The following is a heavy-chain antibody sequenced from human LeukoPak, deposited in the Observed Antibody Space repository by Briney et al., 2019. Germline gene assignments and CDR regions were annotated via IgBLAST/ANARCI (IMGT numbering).Heavy chain of an antibody. CDR2: IFYTGSS. CDR1: GGSISNYY. J-gene: IGHJ6*03. V-gene: IGHV4-59*01. D-gene: IGHD4-17*01. Sequence: SETLSLTCTVSGGSISNYYRSWIRQPPGKGLEWIGYIFYTGSSKYNPSLKSRVSISIDTSKKQFALKLSSVTAADTAVYFCATLYGDYGNHYYMDVWGKGTTVTVSS. CDR3: ATLYGDYGNHYYMDV.